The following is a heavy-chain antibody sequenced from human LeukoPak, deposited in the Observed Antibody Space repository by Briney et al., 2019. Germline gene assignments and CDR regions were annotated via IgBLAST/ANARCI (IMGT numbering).Heavy chain of an antibody. J-gene: IGHJ4*02. Sequence: ASVKVSCKSSGYTFTAYYMHWVRQAPGQGLEWMGWINPNNGGTNYAQKFQGRVTLTRDTSISTVYMEVNTVRSDDTAVYYCARTSSFGYWGQGTLVTVSA. CDR3: ARTSSFGY. CDR1: GYTFTAYY. D-gene: IGHD6-6*01. CDR2: INPNNGGT. V-gene: IGHV1-2*02.